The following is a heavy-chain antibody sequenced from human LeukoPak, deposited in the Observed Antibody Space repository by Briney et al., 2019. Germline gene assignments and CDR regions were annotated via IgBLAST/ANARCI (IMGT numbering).Heavy chain of an antibody. CDR2: IIPILGTA. CDR3: ASRGEMATYYYYYMDV. V-gene: IGHV1-69*13. D-gene: IGHD5-24*01. CDR1: GGTFSSYA. Sequence: GASVKVSCKASGGTFSSYAISWVRQAPGQGLEWMGGIIPILGTANYAQKFQGRVTITADESTSTAYMELSSLRSEDTAVYYCASRGEMATYYYYYMDVWGKGTTVTVSS. J-gene: IGHJ6*03.